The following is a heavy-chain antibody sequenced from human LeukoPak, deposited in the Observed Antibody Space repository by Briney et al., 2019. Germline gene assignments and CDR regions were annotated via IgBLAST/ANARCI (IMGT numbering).Heavy chain of an antibody. J-gene: IGHJ4*02. Sequence: GESLKISCKGSGYSLTSYWIGWVRQMPGKGLGWMGIIYPGDSDTRYSPSFQGQVTISADKSINTAYLQWSSLKASDTAMYYCARPVYSSGWYFDSWGQGTRVTVSS. CDR3: ARPVYSSGWYFDS. D-gene: IGHD6-19*01. V-gene: IGHV5-51*01. CDR1: GYSLTSYW. CDR2: IYPGDSDT.